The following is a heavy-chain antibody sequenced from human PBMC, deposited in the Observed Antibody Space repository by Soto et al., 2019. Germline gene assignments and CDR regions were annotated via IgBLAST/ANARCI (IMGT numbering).Heavy chain of an antibody. D-gene: IGHD6-6*01. V-gene: IGHV4-30-2*01. Sequence: SETLSLTCAVSGGPISSGGYSWSWIRQPPGKGLEWIGYIYHTGSAYYNPSLKTRVTISVDRSKNQFSLKLSSVTAADTAVYYCARSKEYSSSRYFDHWGQGTLVTVSS. CDR2: IYHTGSA. CDR1: GGPISSGGYS. J-gene: IGHJ4*02. CDR3: ARSKEYSSSRYFDH.